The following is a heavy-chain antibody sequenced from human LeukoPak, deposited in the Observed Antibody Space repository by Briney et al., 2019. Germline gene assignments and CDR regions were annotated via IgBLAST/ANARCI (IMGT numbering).Heavy chain of an antibody. J-gene: IGHJ4*02. D-gene: IGHD3-22*01. V-gene: IGHV1-18*01. CDR1: GYTFTSYG. Sequence: ASVKVSCKASGYTFTSYGISWVRQAPGQGLEWMGWISAYNGNTNYAQKLQGRVTMTTDTSTSTAYMELRSLRSDDTAVYYCARDGGYDFWGSGYYRFDYWGQGILVTVSS. CDR3: ARDGGYDFWGSGYYRFDY. CDR2: ISAYNGNT.